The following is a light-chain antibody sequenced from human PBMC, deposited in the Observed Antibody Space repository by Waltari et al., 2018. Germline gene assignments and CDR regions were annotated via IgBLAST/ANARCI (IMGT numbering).Light chain of an antibody. CDR3: QQYYSTPLT. Sequence: DIVMIQPLDSLAVSLGERATVNCMSSQSVLYSSNNKNYLAWHQQKPGQPPKLLIYWASTRESGVPDRFNGSGSGTDFTLTISSLQAEDVAVYYCQQYYSTPLTFGGGTKVEIK. CDR1: QSVLYSSNNKNY. J-gene: IGKJ4*01. V-gene: IGKV4-1*01. CDR2: WAS.